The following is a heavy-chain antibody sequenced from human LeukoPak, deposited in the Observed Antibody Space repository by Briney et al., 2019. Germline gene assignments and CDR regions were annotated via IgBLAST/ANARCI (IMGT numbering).Heavy chain of an antibody. J-gene: IGHJ4*02. Sequence: ASVKVSCKASGYTFTSYGISWVRQAPGQGLEWMGWISAYNGNTNYAQKLQGRVTMTTDTSTSTAYMELRSLRSDDTAVYYCARDSPDCSGGSCYEPFDYWGQGTLVTVSS. V-gene: IGHV1-18*01. CDR3: ARDSPDCSGGSCYEPFDY. CDR1: GYTFTSYG. D-gene: IGHD2-15*01. CDR2: ISAYNGNT.